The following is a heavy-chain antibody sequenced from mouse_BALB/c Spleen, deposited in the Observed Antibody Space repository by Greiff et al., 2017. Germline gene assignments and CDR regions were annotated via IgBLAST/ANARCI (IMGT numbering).Heavy chain of an antibody. CDR1: GYTFTSYN. CDR3: ARELRGFFAY. CDR2: IYPGNGDT. V-gene: IGHV1-12*01. Sequence: QVQLKQPGAELVKPGASVKMSCKASGYTFTSYNMHWVKQTPGQGLEWIGAIYPGNGDTSYNQKFKGKATLTADKSSSTAYMQLSSLTSEDSAVYYCARELRGFFAYWGQGTLVTVSA. J-gene: IGHJ3*01. D-gene: IGHD1-1*01.